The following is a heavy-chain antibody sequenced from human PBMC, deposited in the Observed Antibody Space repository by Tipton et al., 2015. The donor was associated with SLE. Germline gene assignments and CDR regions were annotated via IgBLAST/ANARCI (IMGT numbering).Heavy chain of an antibody. CDR1: GYTFTGYY. V-gene: IGHV1-2*06. CDR2: INPNSGGT. Sequence: QLVQSGAEVKKPGASVKVSCKASGYTFTGYYMHWVRQAPGQGLEWMGRINPNSGGTNYAQKFQGRVTMTRDTSISTAYMELSRLRSDDTAVYYRARGAVAGKGPYYFDYWGQGTLVTVSS. D-gene: IGHD6-19*01. J-gene: IGHJ4*02. CDR3: ARGAVAGKGPYYFDY.